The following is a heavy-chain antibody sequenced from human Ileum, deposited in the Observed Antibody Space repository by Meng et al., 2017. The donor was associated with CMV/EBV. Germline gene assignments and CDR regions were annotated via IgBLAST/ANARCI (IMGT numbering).Heavy chain of an antibody. CDR2: IYYSGST. V-gene: IGHV4-39*06. CDR3: ARLRSIAAREVFDY. CDR1: GSAISSSSYY. J-gene: IGHJ4*02. Sequence: QVQRVGSGAAVPQPAPSLTVTGSGSAISSSSYYRRWIRQPPGKGLEWIGSIYYSGSTYYNPSLKRRGTISVDTSKNQFALKLSSVTAADTAVYYCARLRSIAAREVFDYWGQGTLVTVSS. D-gene: IGHD6-6*01.